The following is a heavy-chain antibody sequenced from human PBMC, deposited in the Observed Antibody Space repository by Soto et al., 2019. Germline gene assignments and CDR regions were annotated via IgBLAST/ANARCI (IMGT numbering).Heavy chain of an antibody. Sequence: QVLLVQSGAEVKKPGSSVKVSCKTSGGSFSNFGISWVRLAPGQGLEWLGVIIPTFATPTYAMRIQCRVSITADESSHTAYMERRNLRSDDTDVYYCARDRVMRGHSYCFGMDVRGQGTTGSVCS. J-gene: IGHJ6*02. CDR2: IIPTFATP. CDR1: GGSFSNFG. CDR3: ARDRVMRGHSYCFGMDV. D-gene: IGHD2-21*01. V-gene: IGHV1-69*12.